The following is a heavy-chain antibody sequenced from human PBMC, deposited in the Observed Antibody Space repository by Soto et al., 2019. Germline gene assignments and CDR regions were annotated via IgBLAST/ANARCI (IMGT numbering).Heavy chain of an antibody. Sequence: GESLKISCKGSGYSFTSYWIGWVRQMPGKGLEWMGIIYPGDSDTRYSPSFQGQVTISADKSISTAYLQWSSLKASDTAMYHCARLKVSYQLLPNWFDPWGQGTLVTVSS. D-gene: IGHD2-2*01. J-gene: IGHJ5*02. CDR1: GYSFTSYW. CDR2: IYPGDSDT. CDR3: ARLKVSYQLLPNWFDP. V-gene: IGHV5-51*01.